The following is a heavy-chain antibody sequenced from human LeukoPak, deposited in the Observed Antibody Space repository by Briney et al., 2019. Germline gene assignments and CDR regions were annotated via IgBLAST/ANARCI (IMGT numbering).Heavy chain of an antibody. CDR1: GFTFSSYA. V-gene: IGHV3-23*01. D-gene: IGHD3-22*01. CDR2: ISGSGGST. CDR3: AKDPYYDSSGYPSTFDY. J-gene: IGHJ4*02. Sequence: GGSLRLSCAASGFTFSSYAMSWVRQAPGKGLEWVSAISGSGGSTYYADSVKGRFTISRDNSKNTLYLQMNSLRAEDTAVYYCAKDPYYDSSGYPSTFDYWGQGTLVTVSS.